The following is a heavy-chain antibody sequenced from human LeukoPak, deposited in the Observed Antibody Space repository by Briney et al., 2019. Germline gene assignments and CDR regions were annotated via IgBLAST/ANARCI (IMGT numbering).Heavy chain of an antibody. CDR1: GFTVSNNY. CDR3: ARDAPSNAAT. Sequence: GGSLRLSCAASGFTVSNNYMTWVRQAPGKGLEWVSVIYSGGNTYYADSVKGRFTISRDNSKNTLYLQMNSLRAEGTAVYYCARDAPSNAATWGQGTLVTVSS. CDR2: IYSGGNT. J-gene: IGHJ5*02. D-gene: IGHD4-11*01. V-gene: IGHV3-53*01.